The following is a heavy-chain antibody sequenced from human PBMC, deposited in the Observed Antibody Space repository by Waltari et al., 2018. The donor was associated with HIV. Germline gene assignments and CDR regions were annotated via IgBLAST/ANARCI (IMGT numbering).Heavy chain of an antibody. Sequence: QVQLAQSGAEVKKPGASVTVSCKISGYTFTKDGITWVRQAPGQGLEWMGWINTYNGNTNYAQKFQDRVTMTTDTSTSTVYMDLRSLRSDDTAVYYCARDGADLYSSAHYYYYGLDVWGQGTTVTVSS. D-gene: IGHD6-25*01. CDR3: ARDGADLYSSAHYYYYGLDV. V-gene: IGHV1-18*01. J-gene: IGHJ6*02. CDR1: GYTFTKDG. CDR2: INTYNGNT.